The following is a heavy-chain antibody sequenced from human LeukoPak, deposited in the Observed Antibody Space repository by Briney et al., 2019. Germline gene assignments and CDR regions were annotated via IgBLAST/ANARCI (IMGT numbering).Heavy chain of an antibody. J-gene: IGHJ4*02. V-gene: IGHV4-4*02. CDR2: IYHTGSV. D-gene: IGHD3-10*01. CDR3: ARGRGFGEDFDY. Sequence: PSETLSLTCAVSGGSISSNHWWSWVRPPPGNGLEWIGEIYHTGSVIYNPSLKRRVTISGDKSKNQLSLKLSSVTAADTAVYYCARGRGFGEDFDYWSPGILVTVSS. CDR1: GGSISSNHW.